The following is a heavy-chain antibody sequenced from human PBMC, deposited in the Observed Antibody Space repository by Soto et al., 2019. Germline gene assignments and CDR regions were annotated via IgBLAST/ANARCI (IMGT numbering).Heavy chain of an antibody. CDR3: AAEYYYGSSDPKGRID. CDR2: IIPMLDIT. Sequence: SVKVSCKASGGTFSNHIITWVRQAPGQGPEWMGRIIPMLDITNYAQKFQGRVTITADKSTTTAYMEVSSLRSEDTAVYYCAAEYYYGSSDPKGRIDWGQGTLVTVS. D-gene: IGHD3-22*01. V-gene: IGHV1-69*02. J-gene: IGHJ4*02. CDR1: GGTFSNHI.